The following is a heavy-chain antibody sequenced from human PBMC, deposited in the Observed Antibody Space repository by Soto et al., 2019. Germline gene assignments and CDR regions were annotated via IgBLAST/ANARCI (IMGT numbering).Heavy chain of an antibody. CDR2: IIPVFGTP. Sequence: QVQLVQSGAEVKKPGSSVKVSCKASGGSLSNYGISWVRQAPGQGLEWMGAIIPVFGTPNYAQKFQDRVTITADESQTTVYMEVGSLTSEDTAVYYCARGDATKIVVTTYYGMDVWGQGTTVTVSS. V-gene: IGHV1-69*12. CDR3: ARGDATKIVVTTYYGMDV. CDR1: GGSLSNYG. D-gene: IGHD3-22*01. J-gene: IGHJ6*02.